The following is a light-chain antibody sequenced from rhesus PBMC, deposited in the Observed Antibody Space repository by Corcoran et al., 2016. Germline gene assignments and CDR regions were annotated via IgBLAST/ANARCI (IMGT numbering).Light chain of an antibody. Sequence: DIQMTQSPSSLSASVGDRVTITCRASQAITNDLAWYQQKPGETPNLLIYESSILQSGIPSRFSGSGSGTDFTLTISSLQPKDFATYYCQHYYSPPWTFGQGTKVDIK. CDR1: QAITND. CDR3: QHYYSPPWT. V-gene: IGKV1-25*01. CDR2: ESS. J-gene: IGKJ1*01.